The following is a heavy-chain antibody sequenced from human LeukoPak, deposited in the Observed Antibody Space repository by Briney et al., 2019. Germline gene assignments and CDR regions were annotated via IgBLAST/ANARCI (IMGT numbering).Heavy chain of an antibody. CDR2: ISTGSLTI. D-gene: IGHD2-15*01. Sequence: GGSLRLSCAASGFIFSSYSMNWVRQAPGKGLEWVSFISTGSLTIYYADSVKGRFTISRDDARNSLYLQMNRLRDEDTAVYYCARQVAATDFDFWGQGTLVTVSS. J-gene: IGHJ4*02. CDR1: GFIFSSYS. CDR3: ARQVAATDFDF. V-gene: IGHV3-48*02.